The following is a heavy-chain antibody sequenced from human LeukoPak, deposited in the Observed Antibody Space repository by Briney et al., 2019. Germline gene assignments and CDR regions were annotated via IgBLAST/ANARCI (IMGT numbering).Heavy chain of an antibody. D-gene: IGHD2-21*01. CDR3: AKAPVTSCRGAYCYPFDY. CDR2: FSGSGGST. Sequence: PGGSLRLSCAASGFTFSSHAMSWVRQAPGKGLEWVLSFSGSGGSTYYADSVKGRFTISRDSSKNTLYLQMNSLRAEDAAVYYCAKAPVTSCRGAYCYPFDYWGQGTLVTVSS. J-gene: IGHJ4*02. V-gene: IGHV3-23*01. CDR1: GFTFSSHA.